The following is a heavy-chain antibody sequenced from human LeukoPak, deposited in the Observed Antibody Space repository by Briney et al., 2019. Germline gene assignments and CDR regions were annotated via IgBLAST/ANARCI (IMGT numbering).Heavy chain of an antibody. J-gene: IGHJ4*02. CDR3: ARDATSYYGSGSYSRGIYDY. Sequence: SETLSLTCTVSGGSISSYYWSWIRQPAGKGLEWIGRIYTSGSTNYNPSLKSRVTMSVDTSKNQFSLKLSSVTAADTAVYYCARDATSYYGSGSYSRGIYDYWGQGTLVTVSS. D-gene: IGHD3-10*01. V-gene: IGHV4-4*07. CDR1: GGSISSYY. CDR2: IYTSGST.